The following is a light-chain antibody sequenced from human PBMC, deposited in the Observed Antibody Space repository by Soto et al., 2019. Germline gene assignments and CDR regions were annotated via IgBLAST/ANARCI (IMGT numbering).Light chain of an antibody. V-gene: IGLV2-14*01. CDR3: TSYISYSGV. Sequence: QSALTQPASVSGSPGQSITISCTGTSSDIGGYNYVSWYQQLPGKAPKLMIYDVSNRPSGVSTRFSGSKSGNTASLTISGLQAEVEAHYHRTSYISYSGVFGTAPKVTVL. CDR2: DVS. J-gene: IGLJ1*01. CDR1: SSDIGGYNY.